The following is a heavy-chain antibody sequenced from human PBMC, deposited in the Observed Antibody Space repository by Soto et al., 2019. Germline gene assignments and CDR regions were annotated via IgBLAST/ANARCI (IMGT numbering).Heavy chain of an antibody. CDR2: IYNNGNT. CDR3: ARGTTYSYTMDV. D-gene: IGHD3-16*01. V-gene: IGHV4-30-4*01. J-gene: IGHJ6*02. CDR1: EGSIRTGDDV. Sequence: KTSETLSLTFTVSEGSIRTGDDVWSWIRQPPGMGLEWIAYIYNNGNTYYNPSLKSRVTISVDTSRTQFFLEVTSVTAADTALYFCARGTTYSYTMDVWGQGTTVTVSS.